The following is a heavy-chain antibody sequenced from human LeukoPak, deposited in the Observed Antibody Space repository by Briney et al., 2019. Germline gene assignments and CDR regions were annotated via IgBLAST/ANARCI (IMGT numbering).Heavy chain of an antibody. V-gene: IGHV3-7*01. D-gene: IGHD6-19*01. CDR1: GSTFSSYW. J-gene: IGHJ3*02. CDR3: ARDQAVAGTPEDTFDI. CDR2: IKQDGSEK. Sequence: PGGSLRLSCAASGSTFSSYWMSWVRQAPGKGLEWVANIKQDGSEKYYVDSVKGRFTISRDNAKNSLYLQMNSLRAEDTAVYYCARDQAVAGTPEDTFDIWGQGTMVTVSS.